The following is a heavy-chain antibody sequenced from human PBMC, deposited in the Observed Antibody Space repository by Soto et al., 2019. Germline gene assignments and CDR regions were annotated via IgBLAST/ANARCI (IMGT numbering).Heavy chain of an antibody. CDR2: VSDSGST. V-gene: IGHV4-59*12. J-gene: IGHJ6*02. CDR3: AREREGHSAMDV. CDR1: GDSITNYY. Sequence: QVQLQQSGPGLVKPSETLSLMCTVSGDSITNYYWSWIRQSPAKGLEWIGYVSDSGSTKYNPSLKSRVTISVDTSKNQFSLKLTSVTAADTAVYYCAREREGHSAMDVWGQGTTVTVSS. D-gene: IGHD1-26*01.